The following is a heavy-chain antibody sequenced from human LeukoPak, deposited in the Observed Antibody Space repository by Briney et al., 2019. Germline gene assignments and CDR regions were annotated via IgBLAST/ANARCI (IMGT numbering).Heavy chain of an antibody. J-gene: IGHJ6*02. Sequence: GASVKVSCKASGGTFSSYAISWVRQAPGQGLEWMGGIIPIFGTANYAQKFQGRVTITADESTSTAYMELSSLRSEDTAVYYCARVDGYGSSTSCFFHDYYYGMDVWGQGTTVTVSS. CDR2: IIPIFGTA. CDR3: ARVDGYGSSTSCFFHDYYYGMDV. V-gene: IGHV1-69*01. CDR1: GGTFSSYA. D-gene: IGHD2-2*01.